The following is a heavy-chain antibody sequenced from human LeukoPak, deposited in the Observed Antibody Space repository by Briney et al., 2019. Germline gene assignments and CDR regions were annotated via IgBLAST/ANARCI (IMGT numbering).Heavy chain of an antibody. Sequence: PGGSLRLSCAASGFTFSSYEMNWVRQAPGKGLEWVSYISSSGSTIYYADSVKGRFTISRDNAKNSLYLQMNSLRAEDTAVYYCARAVGSGYVSSYMDVWGKGTTVTISS. CDR3: ARAVGSGYVSSYMDV. D-gene: IGHD5-12*01. CDR2: ISSSGSTI. V-gene: IGHV3-48*03. J-gene: IGHJ6*03. CDR1: GFTFSSYE.